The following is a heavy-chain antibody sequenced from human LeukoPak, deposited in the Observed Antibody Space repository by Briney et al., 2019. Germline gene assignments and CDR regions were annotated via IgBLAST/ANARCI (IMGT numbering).Heavy chain of an antibody. V-gene: IGHV3-9*01. D-gene: IGHD6-19*01. Sequence: GGSLRLSCAASGFTFDDYAMHWVRQAPGKGLEWVSGISWNSGSIGYAGSVKGRFTISRDNAKNSLYLQMNSLRAEDTALYYCAKDPRSYYYYGMDVWGQGTTVTVSS. CDR2: ISWNSGSI. CDR1: GFTFDDYA. CDR3: AKDPRSYYYYGMDV. J-gene: IGHJ6*02.